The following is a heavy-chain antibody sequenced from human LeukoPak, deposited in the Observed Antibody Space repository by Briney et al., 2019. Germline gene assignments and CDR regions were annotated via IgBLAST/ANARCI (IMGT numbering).Heavy chain of an antibody. D-gene: IGHD1-26*01. Sequence: SEALSLTCTVSDGSISSYYWSWIRQPPGKGLEWIGYIDKTGRTNYNPSLKSRVIISADTTKNQFPLKVNSVTAADTAVYYCARQWCGSYDIRIDQWGQGTLVTVSS. J-gene: IGHJ4*02. CDR2: IDKTGRT. CDR3: ARQWCGSYDIRIDQ. CDR1: DGSISSYY. V-gene: IGHV4-59*08.